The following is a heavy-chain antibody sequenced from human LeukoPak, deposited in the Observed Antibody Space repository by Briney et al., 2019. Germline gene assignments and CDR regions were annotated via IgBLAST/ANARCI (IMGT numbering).Heavy chain of an antibody. V-gene: IGHV3-23*01. D-gene: IGHD6-6*01. CDR1: GFTFSSYG. CDR2: ISGSGGST. J-gene: IGHJ4*02. CDR3: AKDRSQLNLQLVLDY. Sequence: AGGSLRLSCAASGFTFSSYGMHWVRQAPGKGLEWVSAISGSGGSTYYADSVKGRFTISRDNSKNTLYLQMNSLRAEDTAVYYCAKDRSQLNLQLVLDYWGQGTLVTVSS.